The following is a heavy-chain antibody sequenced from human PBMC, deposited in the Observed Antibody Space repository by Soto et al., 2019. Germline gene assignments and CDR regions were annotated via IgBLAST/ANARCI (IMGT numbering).Heavy chain of an antibody. J-gene: IGHJ4*02. D-gene: IGHD4-4*01. V-gene: IGHV4-59*12. CDR2: IYHSGST. Sequence: PSETLSLTCTVAGGSITRYYWCWIRQHPGKGLEWIVYIYHSGSTYYNPSFKIRVTISGDRSKNQFSLNLSSVTAADTAVYYCARGMTTVTTYDYWGQGTLVTVSS. CDR1: GGSITRYY. CDR3: ARGMTTVTTYDY.